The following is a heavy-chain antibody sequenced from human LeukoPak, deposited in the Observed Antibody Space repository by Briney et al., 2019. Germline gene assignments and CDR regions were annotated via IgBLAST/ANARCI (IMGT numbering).Heavy chain of an antibody. CDR3: ARTDRIPYYDSSGYRYYFDY. CDR2: IYHSGST. CDR1: GYSISSGYY. V-gene: IGHV4-38-2*02. D-gene: IGHD3-22*01. J-gene: IGHJ4*02. Sequence: SETLSLTCTVSGYSISSGYYWGWIRQPPGKGLEWIGSIYHSGSTYYNPSLKSRVTISVDTSKNQFSLKLSSVTAADTAVYYCARTDRIPYYDSSGYRYYFDYWGQGTLVTVSS.